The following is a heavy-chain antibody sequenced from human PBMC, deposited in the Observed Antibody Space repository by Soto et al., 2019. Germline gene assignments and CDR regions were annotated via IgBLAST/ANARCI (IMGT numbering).Heavy chain of an antibody. D-gene: IGHD5-18*01. V-gene: IGHV1-69*01. CDR3: ARDGDTAMVGAYYYYGMDV. CDR2: IIPIFGTA. J-gene: IGHJ6*02. CDR1: GGTFSSYA. Sequence: QVQLVQSGAEVKKPGSSVKVSCKASGGTFSSYAISWVRQAPGQGLEWMGGIIPIFGTANYAQKFQGRVTITADESTSTAYMELSSLRSEDTAVYYCARDGDTAMVGAYYYYGMDVWGQGTTVTVSS.